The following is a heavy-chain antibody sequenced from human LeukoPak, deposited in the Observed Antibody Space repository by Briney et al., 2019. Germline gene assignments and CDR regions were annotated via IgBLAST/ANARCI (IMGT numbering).Heavy chain of an antibody. CDR1: GFTFTTYW. J-gene: IGHJ6*02. Sequence: PGGSLRLSCTTSGFTFTTYWMSWVRQAPGKGLEWVANIKQDGSEKHYVDSVRGRFTISRDNAKNSVYLQIDSLRAEDTAVFYCARAGVGAKSNYYGMDVWGQGTTVTVSS. CDR2: IKQDGSEK. V-gene: IGHV3-7*01. D-gene: IGHD1-26*01. CDR3: ARAGVGAKSNYYGMDV.